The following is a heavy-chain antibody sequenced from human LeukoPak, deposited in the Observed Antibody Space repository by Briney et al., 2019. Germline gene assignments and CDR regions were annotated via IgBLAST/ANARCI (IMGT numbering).Heavy chain of an antibody. J-gene: IGHJ6*02. V-gene: IGHV1-69*04. Sequence: GSSVKVCCKASGGTFSSYAISWVRQAPGQGLEWMGRIIPILGIANYAQKFQGRVTITADKSTSTAYMELSSLRSEDTAVYYCARDRYDFWSGYSVYYYYGMDVWGQGTTVTVSS. D-gene: IGHD3-3*01. CDR2: IIPILGIA. CDR3: ARDRYDFWSGYSVYYYYGMDV. CDR1: GGTFSSYA.